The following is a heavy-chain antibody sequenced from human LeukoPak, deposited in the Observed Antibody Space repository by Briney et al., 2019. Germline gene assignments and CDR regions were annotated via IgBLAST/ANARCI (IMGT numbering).Heavy chain of an antibody. D-gene: IGHD3-16*01. V-gene: IGHV3-7*01. CDR1: GFTFSSYW. CDR3: AKTSDTYPFDY. J-gene: IGHJ4*02. Sequence: GGSLRLSCAASGFTFSSYWMSWVRQAPGKGLEWVANIKQDGSEKYYVDSVKGRFTISRDNAKNSLYLQMNSLRAEDTAVYYCAKTSDTYPFDYWGQGTLITVSS. CDR2: IKQDGSEK.